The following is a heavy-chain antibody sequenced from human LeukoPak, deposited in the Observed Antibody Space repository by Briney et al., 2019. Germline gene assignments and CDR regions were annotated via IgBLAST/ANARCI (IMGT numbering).Heavy chain of an antibody. CDR1: GFTFSSYA. CDR3: AKDDTMIVVVIISFDY. J-gene: IGHJ4*02. Sequence: PGGSLRLSCAASGFTFSSYAMSWVRQAPGKGLEWVSATSGSGGSTYYADSVKGRFTISRDNSKNTLYLQMNSLRAEDTAVHYCAKDDTMIVVVIISFDYWGQGTLVTVSS. V-gene: IGHV3-23*01. D-gene: IGHD3-22*01. CDR2: TSGSGGST.